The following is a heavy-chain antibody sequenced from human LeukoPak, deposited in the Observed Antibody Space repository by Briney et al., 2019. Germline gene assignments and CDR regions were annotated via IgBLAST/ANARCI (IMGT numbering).Heavy chain of an antibody. J-gene: IGHJ4*02. CDR1: GYTFTGYY. CDR2: INPNSGGT. V-gene: IGHV1-2*02. Sequence: ASVKVSCKASGYTFTGYYMHWVRQAPGQGLEWMGWINPNSGGTNYARRFQGRVTMTRDTSISTAYMELSRLRSDDTAVYYCAREEPVAATGPDYWGQGTLVTVSS. CDR3: AREEPVAATGPDY. D-gene: IGHD6-19*01.